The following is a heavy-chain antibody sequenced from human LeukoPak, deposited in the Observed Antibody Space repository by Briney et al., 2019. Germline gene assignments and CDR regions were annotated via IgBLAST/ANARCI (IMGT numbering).Heavy chain of an antibody. CDR1: GGSISSYY. Sequence: SETLSLTCTVSGGSISSYYWSWIRQPPAKGLEWIGHIYYSGNTNYNPSLKSRVTISIDTSKNQFSLRLSSVTAADTAVYYCARGAAGYSYGWGQGTLVTVSS. CDR3: ARGAAGYSYG. D-gene: IGHD5-18*01. V-gene: IGHV4-59*01. CDR2: IYYSGNT. J-gene: IGHJ4*02.